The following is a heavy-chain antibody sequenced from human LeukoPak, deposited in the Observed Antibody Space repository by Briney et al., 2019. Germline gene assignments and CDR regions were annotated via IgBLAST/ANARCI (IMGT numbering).Heavy chain of an antibody. V-gene: IGHV3-66*01. Sequence: LSLTCAVYGGSFGGYYWSWIRQAPGKGLEWVSMFYSGGSTFYADSVKGRFTIARDSSKNTLYLQMNTLRAEDTAVYYCAKGLGTRYYYYYYMDVWGKGTTVTISS. CDR3: AKGLGTRYYYYYYMDV. D-gene: IGHD1-1*01. J-gene: IGHJ6*03. CDR2: FYSGGST. CDR1: GGSFGGYY.